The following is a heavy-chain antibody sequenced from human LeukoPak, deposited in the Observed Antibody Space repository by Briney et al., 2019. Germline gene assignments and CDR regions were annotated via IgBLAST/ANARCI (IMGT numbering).Heavy chain of an antibody. CDR3: AADGGGLSSVVTPRSSPFDY. Sequence: ASVKVSCKVSGYTLNELSMHWVRQAPGKGLEWMGGFDPADGETVYAHRFQGRLTMTEDTSTNTGYMELTSLRSEDTAVYYCAADGGGLSSVVTPRSSPFDYWGQGTTVTVSS. J-gene: IGHJ4*03. D-gene: IGHD4-23*01. CDR1: GYTLNELS. V-gene: IGHV1-24*01. CDR2: FDPADGET.